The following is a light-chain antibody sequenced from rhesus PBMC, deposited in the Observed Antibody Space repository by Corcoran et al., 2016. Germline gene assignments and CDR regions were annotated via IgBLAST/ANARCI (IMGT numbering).Light chain of an antibody. CDR1: RDITKD. CDR3: LQDYSAPLT. Sequence: DIQMTQSPSSLSASVGDRIIVTCRASRDITKDLSWYQQKPGKTPTLMIYSASNLQPGVSSRFSGSGAGTDFTLPISSLQPEDVGTYYCLQDYSAPLTFGGGTKVEVK. V-gene: IGKV1-94*01. CDR2: SAS. J-gene: IGKJ4*01.